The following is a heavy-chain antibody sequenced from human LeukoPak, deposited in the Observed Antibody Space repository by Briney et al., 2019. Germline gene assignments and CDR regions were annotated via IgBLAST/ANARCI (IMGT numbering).Heavy chain of an antibody. Sequence: SETLSLTCTVSGGSISSYYWSWIRQPPGKGLEWIGYMYYSGGTNYNPSLKSRVTMSVDTPENQFSLKLSSVTAADTAVYYCAAAYYDILTGYYYDAFDIWGQGTMVAVSS. CDR3: AAAYYDILTGYYYDAFDI. J-gene: IGHJ3*02. CDR2: MYYSGGT. D-gene: IGHD3-9*01. CDR1: GGSISSYY. V-gene: IGHV4-59*01.